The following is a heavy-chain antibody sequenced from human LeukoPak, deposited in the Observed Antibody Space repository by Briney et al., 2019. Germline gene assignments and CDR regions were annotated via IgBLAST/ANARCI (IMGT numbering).Heavy chain of an antibody. V-gene: IGHV1-18*01. Sequence: ASVKVSCKASGYTFTNYGVSWVRQAPGQGLEWMGWISAYNGNTDYAQKLQGRVTMTTDTSTSTAYMELRSLRSDDTAVYYCARDRDYDFWSGGSIDWGQGTLVTVSS. CDR1: GYTFTNYG. CDR3: ARDRDYDFWSGGSID. J-gene: IGHJ4*02. D-gene: IGHD3-3*01. CDR2: ISAYNGNT.